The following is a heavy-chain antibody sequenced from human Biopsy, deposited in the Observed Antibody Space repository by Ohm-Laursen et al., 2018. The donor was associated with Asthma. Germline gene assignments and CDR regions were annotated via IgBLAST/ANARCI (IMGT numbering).Heavy chain of an antibody. D-gene: IGHD6-13*01. Sequence: ASVKVSCKASGYTFIGCHIHWMRQAPGQGLEWMGRINPNSGGTNYAQKFQGRVTMTRDTSISTAYMEVGRLRSDDTAVCYCARGQKSAGDRWFDPWGQGTLVTVPS. CDR3: ARGQKSAGDRWFDP. V-gene: IGHV1-2*06. J-gene: IGHJ5*02. CDR2: INPNSGGT. CDR1: GYTFIGCH.